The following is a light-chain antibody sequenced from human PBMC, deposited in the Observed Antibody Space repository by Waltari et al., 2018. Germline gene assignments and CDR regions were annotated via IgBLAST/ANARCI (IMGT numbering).Light chain of an antibody. CDR3: IQVLQSLPT. V-gene: IGKV2-28*01. CDR1: QSLLHSNGYNY. CDR2: LGS. J-gene: IGKJ1*01. Sequence: DIVMTQSPLSLPVTPGEPASISCTSSQSLLHSNGYNYVDWYLQKPGQSPQLLIFLGSTRASGVPDRFSGSGSSTDFTLKISRVEAEDVGVYYCIQVLQSLPTFGQGTKVEIK.